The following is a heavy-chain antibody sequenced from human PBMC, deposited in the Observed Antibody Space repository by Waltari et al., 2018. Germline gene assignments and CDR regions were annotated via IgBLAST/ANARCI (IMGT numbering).Heavy chain of an antibody. Sequence: QVPQQQWGAGLLKPSETLSLTCGVSGGSFFGYYWSWIRQPPGKGLEWLGEIAHSGRTNYNPSLKSRITISIDTANNQFSLNLTSATAADTAVYYCVRGGWLRPFDYWGQESLLVVSS. V-gene: IGHV4-34*01. D-gene: IGHD5-12*01. CDR3: VRGGWLRPFDY. CDR2: IAHSGRT. CDR1: GGSFFGYY. J-gene: IGHJ4*02.